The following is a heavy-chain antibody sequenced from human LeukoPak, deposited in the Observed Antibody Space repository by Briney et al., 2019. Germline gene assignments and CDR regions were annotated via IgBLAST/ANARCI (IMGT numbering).Heavy chain of an antibody. J-gene: IGHJ5*02. Sequence: SETLSLTCTVSGGSISSGNYYWSWIRQPAGKGLEWIGRIFASGSTNYNPSLKSRVTISLDTSKKQFSLKLTSVTAADTAVYYCARAGDYGDYVGWFDPWGQGTLVTVSS. D-gene: IGHD4-17*01. V-gene: IGHV4-61*02. CDR1: GGSISSGNYY. CDR3: ARAGDYGDYVGWFDP. CDR2: IFASGST.